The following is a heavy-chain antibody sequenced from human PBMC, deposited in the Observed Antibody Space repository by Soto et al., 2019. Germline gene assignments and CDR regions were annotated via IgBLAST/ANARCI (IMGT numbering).Heavy chain of an antibody. J-gene: IGHJ5*02. CDR2: TSDSGGRT. CDR1: GFTFSTSA. Sequence: GGSLRLSCAASGFTFSTSAMNWVRQAPGKGLEWVSLTSDSGGRTYYADSVKGRFTISRDNSKNTLYLQMNSLRAEDTAVYYCAKSLNINWKNWFDPWGQRTLVTVSS. CDR3: AKSLNINWKNWFDP. V-gene: IGHV3-23*01. D-gene: IGHD1-1*01.